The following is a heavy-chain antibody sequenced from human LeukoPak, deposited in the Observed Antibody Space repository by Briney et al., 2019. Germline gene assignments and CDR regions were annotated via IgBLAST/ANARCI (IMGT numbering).Heavy chain of an antibody. Sequence: GGSLRLSCTVSGFTVSSNSMSWVRQAPGKGLEWVSFIYSDNTHYSDSAKGRFTISRDNSKNTLYLQMNSLRAEDTAVYYCARRAGAYSHPYDYWGQGTLVTASS. CDR3: ARRAGAYSHPYDY. J-gene: IGHJ4*02. CDR1: GFTVSSNS. V-gene: IGHV3-53*01. D-gene: IGHD4/OR15-4a*01. CDR2: IYSDNT.